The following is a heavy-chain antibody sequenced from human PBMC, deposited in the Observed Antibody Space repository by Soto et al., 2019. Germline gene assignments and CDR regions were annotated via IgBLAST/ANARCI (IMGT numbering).Heavy chain of an antibody. CDR2: IQEDGSKK. CDR3: ARDLSKEVVGETSAWYDAFDI. V-gene: IGHV3-7*04. J-gene: IGHJ3*02. D-gene: IGHD6-19*01. CDR1: GFTFNSYW. Sequence: EVQLVEFEGGLVQSGGSLRLSCAASGFTFNSYWMTWVRQAPGKGLEWVANIQEDGSKKYYLDSVEGRFTISRDNAKNSLSLQMNSLRVEDTAVYFCARDLSKEVVGETSAWYDAFDIWGKGTMVTVSS.